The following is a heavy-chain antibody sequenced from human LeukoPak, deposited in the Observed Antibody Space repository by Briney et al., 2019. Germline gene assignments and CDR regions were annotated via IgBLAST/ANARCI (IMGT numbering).Heavy chain of an antibody. D-gene: IGHD6-13*01. CDR1: GFTFSSYA. CDR3: ANALGGGNTWYYFDC. J-gene: IGHJ4*02. V-gene: IGHV3-23*01. Sequence: GGSLRLSCAASGFTFSSYAMSWVRQAPGKGLEWVSSLSGSGGSPNYANSVKGRFTISKDNSKNTLYLQMNSLRAEDTAVYYCANALGGGNTWYYFDCWGQGTLVTVSS. CDR2: LSGSGGSP.